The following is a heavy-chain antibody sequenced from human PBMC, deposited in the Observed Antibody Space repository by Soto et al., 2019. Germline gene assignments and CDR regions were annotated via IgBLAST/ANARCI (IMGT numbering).Heavy chain of an antibody. CDR2: IYDGGRT. V-gene: IGHV4-30-4*01. J-gene: IGHJ4*02. Sequence: QVQLQESGPGLVKPSQTLSLTCTVSGGSISTVDYWWSWIRQSPDMGLEWIGHIYDGGRTYNNPSLESRVPMSGDTAKSQLSLTLSSVSAAATAVYYCARGPSGDKVDSWGQGTLVTVSS. CDR3: ARGPSGDKVDS. CDR1: GGSISTVDYW. D-gene: IGHD7-27*01.